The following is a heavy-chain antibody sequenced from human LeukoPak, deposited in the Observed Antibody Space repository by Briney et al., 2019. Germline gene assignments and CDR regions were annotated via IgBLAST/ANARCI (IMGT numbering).Heavy chain of an antibody. CDR1: GYSITSAYY. CDR2: FFLKGST. V-gene: IGHV4-38-2*02. D-gene: IGHD5-18*01. CDR3: ARTTEGGYTYGYFYYYYMDV. Sequence: SETLSLTCTVSGYSITSAYYWGWIRQPPGKGLAWIGTFFLKGSTYYNPSLKSRVTISVDTSKNQFSLKLTSVTAADTAVYYCARTTEGGYTYGYFYYYYMDVWGKGTTVTISS. J-gene: IGHJ6*03.